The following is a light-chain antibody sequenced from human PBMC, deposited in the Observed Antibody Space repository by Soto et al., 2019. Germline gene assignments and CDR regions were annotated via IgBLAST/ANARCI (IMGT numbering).Light chain of an antibody. J-gene: IGLJ1*01. CDR2: DNN. V-gene: IGLV1-51*01. CDR1: SSNIGNNY. CDR3: GTWDSSLSAGPYV. Sequence: QSVLTQPPSVSAAPGQKVTISCSGSSSNIGNNYVSWYQQLPGTAPKLLIYDNNKRPSGIPDRFSGSKSGTSATLGITGLQTRDEADYYCGTWDSSLSAGPYVFGTGTKVTVL.